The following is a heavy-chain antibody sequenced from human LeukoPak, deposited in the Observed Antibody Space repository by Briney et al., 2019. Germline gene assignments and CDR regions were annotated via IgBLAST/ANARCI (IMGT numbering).Heavy chain of an antibody. CDR2: IYTSGST. Sequence: PSQTLSLTCTVSGGSISSGSYYWSWIRQPAGKGLEWIGRIYTSGSTNYNPSLKSRVTISVDTSKNQFSLKLSSVTAADTAVYYCARESGYSYGYVDYWGQGTLVTVSP. CDR3: ARESGYSYGYVDY. D-gene: IGHD5-18*01. V-gene: IGHV4-61*02. CDR1: GGSISSGSYY. J-gene: IGHJ4*02.